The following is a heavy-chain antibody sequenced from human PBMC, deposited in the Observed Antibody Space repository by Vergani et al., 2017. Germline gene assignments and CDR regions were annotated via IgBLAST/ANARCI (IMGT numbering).Heavy chain of an antibody. D-gene: IGHD3-16*01. V-gene: IGHV4-39*01. CDR1: GDSIISRSYN. Sequence: QLQLQESGPGLVKASETLSLTCTVSGDSIISRSYNWGWIRQPPGKGLEWIGSIYNSGNGDSSSSLKSRVTISADTSKNQFSLRLTSVTAADTAVYYCASVKYYADSTSHFRARYFDVWGRGTLVTVPS. CDR2: IYNSGNG. J-gene: IGHJ2*01. CDR3: ASVKYYADSTSHFRARYFDV.